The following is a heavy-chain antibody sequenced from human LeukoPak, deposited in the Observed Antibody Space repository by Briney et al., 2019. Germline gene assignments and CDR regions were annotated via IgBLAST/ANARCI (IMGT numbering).Heavy chain of an antibody. V-gene: IGHV1-8*01. CDR2: MNPNNGYP. CDR3: ARGRRGGGYTLYY. J-gene: IGHJ4*02. CDR1: GDAFTGSD. D-gene: IGHD5-24*01. Sequence: ASVKVSCKASGDAFTGSDFYWVRQPTGKGLGWMGWMNPNNGYPGYAQKFQGRVTMTRNTSISTAYMELSSLIFDDTAVYYCARGRRGGGYTLYYWGQGTQVAVAS.